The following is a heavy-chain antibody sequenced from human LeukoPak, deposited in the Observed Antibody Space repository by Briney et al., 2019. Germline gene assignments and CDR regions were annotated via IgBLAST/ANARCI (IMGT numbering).Heavy chain of an antibody. J-gene: IGHJ4*02. D-gene: IGHD1-1*01. V-gene: IGHV4-38-2*02. CDR2: IHVSGTT. CDR1: GFSISSGYY. CDR3: AREAERRIVN. Sequence: SETLSLTCVVSGFSISSGYYWGWIRQPPGEGLEWIANIHVSGTTFYNSSLNSRVAISIDTSKNQFSLKLSSVTAADTAVYCAREAERRIVNWGRGTLVTVSS.